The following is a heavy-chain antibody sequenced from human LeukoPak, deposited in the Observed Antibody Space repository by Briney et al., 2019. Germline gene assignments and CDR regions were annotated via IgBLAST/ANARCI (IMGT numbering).Heavy chain of an antibody. D-gene: IGHD3-10*01. CDR1: GGSISGYY. J-gene: IGHJ4*02. Sequence: SETLSLTCTVSGGSISGYYWSWIRQPPGKDLEWIGYIYYIGSTRYNPSLKSRVTISVDTSKNQFSLKLSSVTAADTAVYYCARAPRYYYGSGNGDYWGQGTLVTVSS. CDR2: IYYIGST. CDR3: ARAPRYYYGSGNGDY. V-gene: IGHV4-59*12.